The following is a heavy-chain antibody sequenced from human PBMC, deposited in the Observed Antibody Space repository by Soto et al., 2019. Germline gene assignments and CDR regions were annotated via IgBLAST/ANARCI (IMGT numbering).Heavy chain of an antibody. CDR2: IYWDDDK. CDR3: ALLLSDFDNNWFAP. CDR1: GFSLSTSGVG. Sequence: QITLKESGPTLVKPTQTLTLTCTFSGFSLSTSGVGVGWIRQPPGKALEWLALIYWDDDKRYSPSLKSRLTITKDTSKNQVVLTMTNMDPVDTATYYCALLLSDFDNNWFAPWGQGTLVTVSS. V-gene: IGHV2-5*02. J-gene: IGHJ5*02. D-gene: IGHD3-9*01.